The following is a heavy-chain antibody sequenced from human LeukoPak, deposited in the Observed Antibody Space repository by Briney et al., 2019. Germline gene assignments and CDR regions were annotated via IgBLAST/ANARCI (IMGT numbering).Heavy chain of an antibody. CDR3: ARRSSRDGYKESLDY. CDR1: GFTFSGYA. CDR2: ISYDGSNK. Sequence: SGGSLRLSCAASGFTFSGYARHWVRQAPGKGLEWVAVISYDGSNKYYADSVKGRFTISRDNSKNTLYLQMNSLRAEDTAVYYCARRSSRDGYKESLDYSSQGTLVTVSS. V-gene: IGHV3-30*04. D-gene: IGHD5-24*01. J-gene: IGHJ4*02.